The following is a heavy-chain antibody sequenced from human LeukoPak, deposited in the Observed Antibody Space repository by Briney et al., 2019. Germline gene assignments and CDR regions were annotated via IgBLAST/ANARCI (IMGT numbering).Heavy chain of an antibody. CDR1: GFTFSSYW. J-gene: IGHJ4*02. Sequence: GGSLRLSCAAPGFTFSSYWMPWVRQAPGKGLVWVSRISSDGSSTSYADSVKGRFTIFRDNAKDTLYLQMNSLGAEDTAVYYCARALPPSVNTPWKWGQGTQVTVSS. CDR3: ARALPPSVNTPWK. D-gene: IGHD1-1*01. CDR2: ISSDGSST. V-gene: IGHV3-74*01.